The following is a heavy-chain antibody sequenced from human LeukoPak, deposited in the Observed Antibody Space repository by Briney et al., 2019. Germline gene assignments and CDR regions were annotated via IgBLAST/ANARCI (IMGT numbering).Heavy chain of an antibody. CDR3: ARGPGGSSAPRLDI. CDR2: INHSGST. D-gene: IGHD3-10*01. V-gene: IGHV4-34*01. Sequence: PSETLSLTCAVYGGSFSGYYWSWIRQPPGKGLEWIGEINHSGSTNYNPSLKSRVTISVDTSKNQFSLKLSSVTAADTAVYYCARGPGGSSAPRLDIWGQGTMVTVSS. J-gene: IGHJ3*02. CDR1: GGSFSGYY.